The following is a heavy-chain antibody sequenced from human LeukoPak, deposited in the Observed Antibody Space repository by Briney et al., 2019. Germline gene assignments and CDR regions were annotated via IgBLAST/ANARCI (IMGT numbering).Heavy chain of an antibody. CDR3: AKNPHYSSSWYEGNWFDP. J-gene: IGHJ5*02. D-gene: IGHD6-13*01. V-gene: IGHV3-11*01. Sequence: GGSLRLSCAASGFTFSDYNMNWVRQAPGKGLEWVSYITDSGNTIHYADSVKGRFTISRDNAKNSLYLQMNSLRAEDTAVYYCAKNPHYSSSWYEGNWFDPWGQGTLVTVSS. CDR2: ITDSGNTI. CDR1: GFTFSDYN.